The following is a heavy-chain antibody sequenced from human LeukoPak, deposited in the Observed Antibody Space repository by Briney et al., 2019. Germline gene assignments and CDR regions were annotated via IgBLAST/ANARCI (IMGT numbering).Heavy chain of an antibody. CDR1: GGTFSSYA. D-gene: IGHD3-22*01. V-gene: IGHV1-69*13. CDR2: IIPIFGTA. CDR3: ARPGENYYDSSGYYDAFDI. J-gene: IGHJ3*02. Sequence: SVKVSCKASGGTFSSYAISWVRQAPGQGLEWMGGIIPIFGTANYAQKFQGRVTITADESTSTAYMELSSLRSEDTAVYYCARPGENYYDSSGYYDAFDIWGQGTMVTVSS.